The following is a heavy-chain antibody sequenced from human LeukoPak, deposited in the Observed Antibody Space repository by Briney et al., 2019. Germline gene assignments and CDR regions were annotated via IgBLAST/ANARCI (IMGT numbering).Heavy chain of an antibody. Sequence: TGGSLRLSCSVSGFSFNNYWMNWVRQAPGKGLEWVAIINKDGSEKNYVDSVKGRFTISRDNAKNSLYPQMNSLRGVDTAVYYCARSNRGPEYWGQGTLVTVSS. D-gene: IGHD1-14*01. V-gene: IGHV3-7*01. CDR3: ARSNRGPEY. CDR1: GFSFNNYW. J-gene: IGHJ4*02. CDR2: INKDGSEK.